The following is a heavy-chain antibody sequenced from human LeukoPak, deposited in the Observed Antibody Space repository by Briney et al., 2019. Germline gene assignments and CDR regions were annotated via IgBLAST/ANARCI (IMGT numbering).Heavy chain of an antibody. CDR1: GFTFNSYA. V-gene: IGHV3-23*01. Sequence: AGGSLRLSCAASGFTFNSYALSWVRQAPGKGLEWVSAISDGGGSTYYADSVKGRFTISRGNSKNTVYLQMNSLRVEDTAVYYCAKDLDGYGGLRGDAFDIWGQGTMVIVSS. CDR2: ISDGGGST. D-gene: IGHD5-24*01. J-gene: IGHJ3*02. CDR3: AKDLDGYGGLRGDAFDI.